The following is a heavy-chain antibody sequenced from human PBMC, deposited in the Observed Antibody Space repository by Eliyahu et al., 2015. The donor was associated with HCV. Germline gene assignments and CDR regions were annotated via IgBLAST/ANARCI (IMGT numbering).Heavy chain of an antibody. CDR2: INPNSGGT. CDR1: GYTFTGXY. Sequence: QVQLVQSGAEVKKPGASVKVSCXASGYTFTGXYMXWVRQAXGQGLEWMGRINPNSGGTNYAQKFQGRVTMTRDTSISTAYMELSRLRSDDTAVYYCARVSPCGSWCNNWFDPWGQGTLVTVSS. V-gene: IGHV1-2*06. D-gene: IGHD6-13*01. J-gene: IGHJ5*02. CDR3: ARVSPCGSWCNNWFDP.